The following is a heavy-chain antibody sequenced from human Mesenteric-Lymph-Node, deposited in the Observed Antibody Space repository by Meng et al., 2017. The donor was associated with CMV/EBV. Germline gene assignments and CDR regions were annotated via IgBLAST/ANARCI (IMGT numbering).Heavy chain of an antibody. Sequence: GESLKISCKASGYTFTSYWIAWVRQMSGKGLEWMGVIYPGDSDTTYSPSFQGQVTISADKSISTAYLQWSSLKASDTAMYYCARLFCSSTSCYSRVWDYYYGLDVWGQGTAVTVSS. J-gene: IGHJ6*02. CDR1: GYTFTSYW. CDR2: IYPGDSDT. D-gene: IGHD2-2*02. V-gene: IGHV5-51*01. CDR3: ARLFCSSTSCYSRVWDYYYGLDV.